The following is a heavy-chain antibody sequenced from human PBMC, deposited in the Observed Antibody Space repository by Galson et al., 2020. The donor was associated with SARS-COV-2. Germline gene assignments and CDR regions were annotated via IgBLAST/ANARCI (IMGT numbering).Heavy chain of an antibody. Sequence: ASETLSLTCTVSGGSISSYYWSWIRQPPGKGLEWIGYIYYSGSTNYNPSLKSRVTISVDTSKNQFSLKLSSVTAADTAVYYCAREVTTMVRGVKSWFDPWGQGTLVTVSS. CDR1: GGSISSYY. J-gene: IGHJ5*02. CDR2: IYYSGST. V-gene: IGHV4-59*01. D-gene: IGHD3-10*01. CDR3: AREVTTMVRGVKSWFDP.